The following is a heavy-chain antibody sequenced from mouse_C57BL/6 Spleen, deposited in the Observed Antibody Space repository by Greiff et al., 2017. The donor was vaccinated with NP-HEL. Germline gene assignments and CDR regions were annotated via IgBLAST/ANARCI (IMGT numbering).Heavy chain of an antibody. CDR3: ARWGYDYGYYYAMDY. J-gene: IGHJ4*01. V-gene: IGHV1-63*01. CDR1: GYTFTNYW. CDR2: IYPGGGYT. D-gene: IGHD2-4*01. Sequence: VQLQESGAELVRPGTSVKMSCKASGYTFTNYWIGWAKQRPGHGLEWIGDIYPGGGYTNYNEKFKGKATLTADKSSSTAYMQLSSLTSEDSAIYYCARWGYDYGYYYAMDYWGQGTSVTVSS.